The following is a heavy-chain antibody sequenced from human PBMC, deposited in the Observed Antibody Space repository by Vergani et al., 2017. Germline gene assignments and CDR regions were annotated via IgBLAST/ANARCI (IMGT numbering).Heavy chain of an antibody. D-gene: IGHD3-22*01. J-gene: IGHJ4*02. V-gene: IGHV4-59*01. CDR1: GGSISSYY. CDR3: AGENYYDSTGGY. Sequence: QVQLQESGPGLVKPSETLSLTCTVSGGSISSYYWSWIRQPPGKGLEWIGYIYYSGSTNYNPSLKSRVTISVDTSKNQFSLKLSSVTAADTGVYYCAGENYYDSTGGYWGQGTLVTVSS. CDR2: IYYSGST.